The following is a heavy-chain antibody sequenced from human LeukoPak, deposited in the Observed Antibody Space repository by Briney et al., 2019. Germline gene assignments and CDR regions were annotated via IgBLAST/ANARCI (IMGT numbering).Heavy chain of an antibody. Sequence: ASVKVSCKASGYTYTSYDINWVRQATGQGLEWMGWMNPNSGNTGYAQKFQGRVTMTKNTSITTAYMELSSLRSEDTAVYYCARALSWTTNSYYYMDVWGKGTTVTVSS. CDR2: MNPNSGNT. CDR3: ARALSWTTNSYYYMDV. J-gene: IGHJ6*03. D-gene: IGHD3/OR15-3a*01. CDR1: GYTYTSYD. V-gene: IGHV1-8*01.